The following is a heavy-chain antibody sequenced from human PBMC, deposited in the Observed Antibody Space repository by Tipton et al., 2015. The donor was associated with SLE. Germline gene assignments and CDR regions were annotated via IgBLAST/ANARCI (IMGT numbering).Heavy chain of an antibody. CDR3: ARDSGGSDV. CDR1: GGSISSHY. CDR2: IYHSGSI. Sequence: TLSITCTVSGGSISSHYWSWIRQPPGKGLEWIGFIYHSGSINYNPSLKSRITISVDTSKSQFSLKVNSVTAADTAVYYCARDSGGSDVWGQGTTVPVSS. D-gene: IGHD3-10*01. V-gene: IGHV4-59*11. J-gene: IGHJ6*02.